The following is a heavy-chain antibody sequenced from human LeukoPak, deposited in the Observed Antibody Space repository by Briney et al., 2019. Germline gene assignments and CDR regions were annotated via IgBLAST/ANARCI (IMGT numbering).Heavy chain of an antibody. CDR3: ARGITLVIRNWFDP. CDR2: INHSGST. J-gene: IGHJ5*02. V-gene: IGHV4-34*01. D-gene: IGHD3-22*01. Sequence: SETLSLTCAVYGGSCSGYYWSWIRQPPGKGLEWIGEINHSGSTNYNPSLKSRVTISVDTSKNQFSLKLSSVTAADTAVYYCARGITLVIRNWFDPWGQGTLVTVSS. CDR1: GGSCSGYY.